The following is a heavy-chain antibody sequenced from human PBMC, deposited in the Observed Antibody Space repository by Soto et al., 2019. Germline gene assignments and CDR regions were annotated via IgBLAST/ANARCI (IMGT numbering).Heavy chain of an antibody. CDR2: ISGSGGST. J-gene: IGHJ1*01. D-gene: IGHD3-16*02. V-gene: IGHV3-23*01. Sequence: EVQLLESGGGLVQPGGSLRLSCAASGFTFSSYAMSWVRQAPGKGLEWVSAISGSGGSTYYADSVKGQFTISRDKSKNTLYLQMNSLRAEDTAVYYCAKVPNYGYIWGSYRRPCAEYFQHWGQGTLVTVSS. CDR3: AKVPNYGYIWGSYRRPCAEYFQH. CDR1: GFTFSSYA.